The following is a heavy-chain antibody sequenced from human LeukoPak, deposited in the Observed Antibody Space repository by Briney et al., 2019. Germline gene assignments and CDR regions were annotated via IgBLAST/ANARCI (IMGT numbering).Heavy chain of an antibody. D-gene: IGHD3-3*01. CDR3: ARVLGRFFHRSYYYYMDV. CDR2: IIPIFGTA. Sequence: ASVKVSCKASGGTFSSYAISWVRQAPGQGLEWMGGIIPIFGTANYAQKFQGRVTITADKSTSTAYMELSSLRSEDTAVYYCARVLGRFFHRSYYYYMDVWGKGTTVTVSS. CDR1: GGTFSSYA. J-gene: IGHJ6*03. V-gene: IGHV1-69*06.